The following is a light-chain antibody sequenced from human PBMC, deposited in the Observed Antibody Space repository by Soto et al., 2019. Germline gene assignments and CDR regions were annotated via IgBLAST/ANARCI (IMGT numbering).Light chain of an antibody. V-gene: IGKV3-11*01. CDR1: QSVSSY. Sequence: TQCPAALSLSLRYRSTLTCRASQSVSSYLAWYQQKPGQAPRLLIYAASTRATGIPARFSGSGSGTDFTLTIISRQPQDFAVDYSHQPSNWPLTFGRGANVDIK. CDR3: HQPSNWPLT. J-gene: IGKJ4*01. CDR2: AAS.